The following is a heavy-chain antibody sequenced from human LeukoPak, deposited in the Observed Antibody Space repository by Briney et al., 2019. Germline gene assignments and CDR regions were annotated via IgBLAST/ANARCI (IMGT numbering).Heavy chain of an antibody. Sequence: PGGSLRLSCAASGFTFSSYWMHWVRQAPGKGLVWVSRINSDGSSTNDADSVKGRFTISRYNAKNTLHLQMNSLRVEDTAVYYCASDYTTAVAGKVVGYWGQGTLVTVSS. J-gene: IGHJ4*02. D-gene: IGHD6-19*01. CDR1: GFTFSSYW. V-gene: IGHV3-74*01. CDR3: ASDYTTAVAGKVVGY. CDR2: INSDGSST.